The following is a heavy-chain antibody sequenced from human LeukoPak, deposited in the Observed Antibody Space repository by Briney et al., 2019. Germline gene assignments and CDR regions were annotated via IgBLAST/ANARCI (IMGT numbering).Heavy chain of an antibody. J-gene: IGHJ3*02. CDR2: IKQDGSEK. CDR3: AREGKDNWNDHAFDI. CDR1: GFTFSRYW. D-gene: IGHD1-1*01. V-gene: IGHV3-7*01. Sequence: GGSLRLSCAASGFTFSRYWMSWVRQAPGKGLEWVANIKQDGSEKYYVDSVKGRFTISRDNAKNSLYLQMNSLRAEDTAVYYCAREGKDNWNDHAFDIWGQGTMVTVSS.